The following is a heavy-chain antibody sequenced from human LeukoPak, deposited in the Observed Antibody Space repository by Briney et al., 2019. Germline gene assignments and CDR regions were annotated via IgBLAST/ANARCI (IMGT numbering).Heavy chain of an antibody. CDR3: AREMAAGTFDY. CDR1: EFTFSSYS. V-gene: IGHV3-21*01. Sequence: GGSLRLSCAASEFTFSSYSRNWVRQAPGKGLEWVSSISSSSNYIYYADSMKGRITISRDNAKNSLYLQMNSLRAEDTAVYFCAREMAAGTFDYWGQGALVTVSS. D-gene: IGHD5-24*01. CDR2: ISSSSNYI. J-gene: IGHJ4*02.